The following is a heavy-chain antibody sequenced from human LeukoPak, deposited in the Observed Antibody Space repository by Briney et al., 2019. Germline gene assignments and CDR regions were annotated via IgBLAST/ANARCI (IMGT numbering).Heavy chain of an antibody. D-gene: IGHD1-26*01. V-gene: IGHV3-23*01. CDR1: GFTFSSFG. CDR3: ARDEVIVGYFDY. J-gene: IGHJ4*02. CDR2: ISSTGGTA. Sequence: GGTLRLSCAASGFTFSSFGMSWVRQAPGKGLEWVSAISSTGGTAYYADSVKGRFTISRDNSKNTLYLQMNSLRAEDTAVYYCARDEVIVGYFDYWGQGTLVTVSS.